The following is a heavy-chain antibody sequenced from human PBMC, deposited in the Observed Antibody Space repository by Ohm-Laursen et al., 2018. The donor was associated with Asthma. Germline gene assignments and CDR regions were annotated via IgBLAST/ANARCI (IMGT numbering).Heavy chain of an antibody. CDR2: IFYNGRT. J-gene: IGHJ3*02. D-gene: IGHD4-23*01. CDR1: GGSMSSYTYY. V-gene: IGHV4-39*07. Sequence: GTLSLTCIVSGGSMSSYTYYWGWVRQPPGKGLEWIGSIFYNGRTNYNPSLKSRVALSIDTSTSQFSLKLSSVTAADTAVYYCAREMTVETRAFDIWGQGRMVTVSS. CDR3: AREMTVETRAFDI.